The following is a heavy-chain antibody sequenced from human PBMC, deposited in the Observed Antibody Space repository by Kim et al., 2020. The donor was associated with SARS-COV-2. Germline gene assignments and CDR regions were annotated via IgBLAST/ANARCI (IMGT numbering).Heavy chain of an antibody. CDR3: AREWGTSRDTAKVGWFDY. CDR2: ISSSSSYI. CDR1: GFTFSSYS. J-gene: IGHJ4*02. V-gene: IGHV3-21*01. D-gene: IGHD5-18*01. Sequence: GGSLRLSCAASGFTFSSYSMNWVRQAPGKGLEWVSSISSSSSYIYYADSVKGRFTISRDNAKNSLYLQMNSLRAEDTAVYYCAREWGTSRDTAKVGWFDYWGQGTLVTVSS.